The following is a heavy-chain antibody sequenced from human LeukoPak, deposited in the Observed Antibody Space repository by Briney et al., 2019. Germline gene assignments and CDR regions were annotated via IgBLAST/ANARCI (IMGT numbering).Heavy chain of an antibody. CDR3: ARDPSEPQTYYDFWKDYYYYGMDV. J-gene: IGHJ6*02. D-gene: IGHD3-3*01. CDR1: GFTFSSHS. CDR2: ISSGSSYI. Sequence: GGSLRLSCAASGFTFSSHSMNWVRQAPGKGLEWVSYISSGSSYINYADSVKGRFTISRDNAKNSLYLQMNSLRDEDTAVYYCARDPSEPQTYYDFWKDYYYYGMDVWGQGTTVTVSS. V-gene: IGHV3-21*01.